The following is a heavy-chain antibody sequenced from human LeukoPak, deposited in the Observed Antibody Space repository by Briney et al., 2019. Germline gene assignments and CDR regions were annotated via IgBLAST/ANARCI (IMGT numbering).Heavy chain of an antibody. CDR3: AREHGADSGSYRPFDY. V-gene: IGHV1-18*01. CDR2: ISAYTVNT. CDR1: GYTFTSYG. Sequence: GASVKVSCKASGYTFTSYGISWVRQAPGQGLEWMGTISAYTVNTNYAQKFQGGVTMTTDTSTSTAYMELRSLRSDDTAVYYCAREHGADSGSYRPFDYWGQGTLVTVSS. J-gene: IGHJ4*02. D-gene: IGHD1-26*01.